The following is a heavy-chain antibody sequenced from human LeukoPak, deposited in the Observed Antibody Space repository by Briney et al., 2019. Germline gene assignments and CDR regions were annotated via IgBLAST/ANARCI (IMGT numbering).Heavy chain of an antibody. CDR1: GYTFTGYY. V-gene: IGHV1-2*02. D-gene: IGHD3-9*01. Sequence: ASVKVSCKASGYTFTGYYMHWVRQAPGQGLEWMGWINPNSGGTNYAQKFQGRVTMTRDTSISTAYMELSRLRSDDTAVYYCARSRDILTGYYNSHWGQGTLVTVSS. CDR3: ARSRDILTGYYNSH. CDR2: INPNSGGT. J-gene: IGHJ4*02.